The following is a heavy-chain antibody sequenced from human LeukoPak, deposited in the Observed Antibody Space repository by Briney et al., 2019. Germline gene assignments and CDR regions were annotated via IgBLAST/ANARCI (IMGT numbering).Heavy chain of an antibody. V-gene: IGHV3-33*01. Sequence: GGSLRLSCAASGFTFSGYGMHWVRQAPGKGLEWVAVIWYDGNNKIYADSVKGRFTISRDNSKNTLYLQMNSLRAEDTAVYYCARGEYYYGSSGYPGYWGQGTLVTVSS. CDR2: IWYDGNNK. J-gene: IGHJ4*02. CDR3: ARGEYYYGSSGYPGY. D-gene: IGHD3-22*01. CDR1: GFTFSGYG.